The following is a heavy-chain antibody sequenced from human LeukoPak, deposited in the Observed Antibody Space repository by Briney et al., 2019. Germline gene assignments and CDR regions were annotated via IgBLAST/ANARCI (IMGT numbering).Heavy chain of an antibody. D-gene: IGHD3-10*01. J-gene: IGHJ4*02. CDR1: GFTFKRYA. CDR3: ARGRSVYGSGSYSDY. CDR2: MSYDGNFT. V-gene: IGHV3-30*04. Sequence: TRGSLRLSCAASGFTFKRYAMHWVRQAPGKGLEWVTIMSYDGNFTYYSDSVKGRFTISRDNSNDTLYLQMNSLRADDTAIYYCARGRSVYGSGSYSDYWGQGTLVTVSS.